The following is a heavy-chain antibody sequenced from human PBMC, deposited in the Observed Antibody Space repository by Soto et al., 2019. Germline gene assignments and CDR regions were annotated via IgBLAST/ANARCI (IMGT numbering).Heavy chain of an antibody. CDR1: GYTFTSYA. CDR2: ISAGNGNT. J-gene: IGHJ4*02. V-gene: IGHV1-3*05. Sequence: QVQLVQSGAEEKKPGASVKVSCKASGYTFTSYAMHWVRQAPGQRLEWMGWISAGNGNTKYSQKFQGRVTITRDPAASTAYMKLRSLRSEDTAVYYCARSIVVVTALDYWGQGTLVTVSS. D-gene: IGHD2-21*02. CDR3: ARSIVVVTALDY.